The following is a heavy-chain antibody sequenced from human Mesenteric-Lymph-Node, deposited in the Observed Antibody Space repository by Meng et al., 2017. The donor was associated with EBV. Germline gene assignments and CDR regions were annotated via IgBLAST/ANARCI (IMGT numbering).Heavy chain of an antibody. CDR3: ARALYSGYDYFD. D-gene: IGHD5-12*01. J-gene: IGHJ1*01. Sequence: QVQLEESVPGLVKPSQTLSLTGGVSGDSISGGGYYWSWIRQPPGKGLEWIGYISYSGNTYYNTSLKSRLTISLDTSKNQFSLKLKSVTAADTAVYYCARALYSGYDYFDWGQGTLVTV. CDR2: ISYSGNT. V-gene: IGHV4-30-4*01. CDR1: GDSISGGGYY.